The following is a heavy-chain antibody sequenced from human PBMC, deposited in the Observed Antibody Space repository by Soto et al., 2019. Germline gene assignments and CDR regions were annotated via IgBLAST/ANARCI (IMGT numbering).Heavy chain of an antibody. J-gene: IGHJ4*02. D-gene: IGHD6-19*01. CDR3: AKTLVAGPSGYYFDY. CDR2: ISGSGGST. Sequence: EVQLLESGGGLVQPGGSLRLSCAASGFTFSSYAMSWVRQAPGKGLEWVSAISGSGGSTYYADSVKGRFTISRDNSKNTLYRQMNSLRAEDTAVYYCAKTLVAGPSGYYFDYWGQGTLVTVSS. CDR1: GFTFSSYA. V-gene: IGHV3-23*01.